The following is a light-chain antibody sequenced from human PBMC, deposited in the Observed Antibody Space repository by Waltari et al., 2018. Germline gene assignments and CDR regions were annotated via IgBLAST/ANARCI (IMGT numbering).Light chain of an antibody. Sequence: DIQMTQSPSTLSASLGDRVTITCRASQSISNWLAWYQQKPGKAPKLLIYQASSLESGVTSRFSGSGSGTEFTLTISGLQPGDFATYYCQQYNTYVTFGPGTKVDIE. CDR1: QSISNW. CDR2: QAS. V-gene: IGKV1-5*03. J-gene: IGKJ3*01. CDR3: QQYNTYVT.